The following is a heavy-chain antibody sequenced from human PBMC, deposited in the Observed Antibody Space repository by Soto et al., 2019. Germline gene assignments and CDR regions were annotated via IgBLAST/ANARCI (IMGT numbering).Heavy chain of an antibody. Sequence: SGPTLVNPTQTLTLTRTFSGFSLSTSGMCVSWIRQPPGKALEWLALIDWDDDKYYSTSLKTRLTISKDTSKNQVVPTMTNMDPVDTATYYCARVLGVAGPYYYYGMDVWGQGTTVTVSS. CDR3: ARVLGVAGPYYYYGMDV. V-gene: IGHV2-70*01. CDR1: GFSLSTSGMC. J-gene: IGHJ6*02. D-gene: IGHD6-19*01. CDR2: IDWDDDK.